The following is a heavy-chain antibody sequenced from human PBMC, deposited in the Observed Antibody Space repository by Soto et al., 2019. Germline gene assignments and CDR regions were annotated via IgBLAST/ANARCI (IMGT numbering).Heavy chain of an antibody. D-gene: IGHD3-22*01. CDR2: IIPIFGTP. J-gene: IGHJ5*02. Sequence: SVKVSCKASGGTFSSYAISWVRQAPGQGLEWMGGIIPIFGTPNYAQKFQGRVTITADESTSTAYMELSSLRSEDTAVYYCARPTRYYYDSSGQSAWFDPWGQGTLVTV. CDR1: GGTFSSYA. V-gene: IGHV1-69*13. CDR3: ARPTRYYYDSSGQSAWFDP.